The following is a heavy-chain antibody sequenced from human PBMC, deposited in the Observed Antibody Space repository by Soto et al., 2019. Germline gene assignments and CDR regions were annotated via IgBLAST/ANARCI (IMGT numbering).Heavy chain of an antibody. D-gene: IGHD3-10*01. J-gene: IGHJ3*02. Sequence: QVQLVQSGAEVKKPGASVNVSCKASGYTFTSYTMHWVRQAPGQRLEWMGWINAGNDNTKYSKKFQGRVTITRDTSASTAYMELSSLRSEDTAVYYCARGASMVRGVILDAFDIWGQGTMVTVSS. CDR2: INAGNDNT. V-gene: IGHV1-3*01. CDR3: ARGASMVRGVILDAFDI. CDR1: GYTFTSYT.